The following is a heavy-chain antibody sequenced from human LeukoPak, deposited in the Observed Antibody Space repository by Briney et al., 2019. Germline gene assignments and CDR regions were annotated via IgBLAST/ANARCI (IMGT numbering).Heavy chain of an antibody. D-gene: IGHD4-23*01. CDR2: ISSTGTTV. V-gene: IGHV3-11*01. CDR1: GLSFSDYY. J-gene: IGHJ4*02. Sequence: TGGSLRLSCAASGLSFSDYYMSWIRQAPGKGLEWVSYISSTGTTVYYADSVKGRFTISRDNAKNLLYLQMNSLRAEDTAVYYCASTAVVATDHWGQGTLVTVSS. CDR3: ASTAVVATDH.